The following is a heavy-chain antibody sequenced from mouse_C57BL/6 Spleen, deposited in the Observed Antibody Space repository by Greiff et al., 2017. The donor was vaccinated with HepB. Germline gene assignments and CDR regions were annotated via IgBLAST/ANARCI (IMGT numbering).Heavy chain of an antibody. D-gene: IGHD4-1*01. V-gene: IGHV1-52*01. Sequence: QVQLQHPGAELVRPGSSVKLSCKASGYTFTSYWMHWVKQRPIQGLEWIGNIDPSDSETHYNQKFKDKATLTVDKSSSTAYMQLSSLTSEDSAVYYCARSKGTGTAWFAYWGQGTLVTVSA. CDR1: GYTFTSYW. J-gene: IGHJ3*01. CDR2: IDPSDSET. CDR3: ARSKGTGTAWFAY.